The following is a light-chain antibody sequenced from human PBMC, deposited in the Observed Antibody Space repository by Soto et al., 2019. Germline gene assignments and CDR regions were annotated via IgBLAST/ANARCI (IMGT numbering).Light chain of an antibody. V-gene: IGLV1-51*02. CDR2: ESN. CDR1: SSNIGNDY. Sequence: QSVLTQPPSVSAAPGQTVTISCSGSSSNIGNDYVSWYQQLPGTAPKLLIYESNKRPSGIPDRFSGSKSGTSATLGITGLQTGDEADYYCGTWDSSLTAWVFGGGTKVTVL. J-gene: IGLJ3*02. CDR3: GTWDSSLTAWV.